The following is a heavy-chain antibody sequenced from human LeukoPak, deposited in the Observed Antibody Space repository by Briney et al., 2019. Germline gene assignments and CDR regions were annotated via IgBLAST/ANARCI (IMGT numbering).Heavy chain of an antibody. J-gene: IGHJ3*02. CDR3: ARGRYYYDSSGYDAFDI. V-gene: IGHV1-46*01. Sequence: GASVKVSCKASGYTFTSCYMHWVRQAPGQGLEWMGIINPSGGSTSYAQKFQGRVTMTRDTSTSTVYMELSSLRSEDTAVYYCARGRYYYDSSGYDAFDIWGQGTMVTVSS. CDR2: INPSGGST. D-gene: IGHD3-22*01. CDR1: GYTFTSCY.